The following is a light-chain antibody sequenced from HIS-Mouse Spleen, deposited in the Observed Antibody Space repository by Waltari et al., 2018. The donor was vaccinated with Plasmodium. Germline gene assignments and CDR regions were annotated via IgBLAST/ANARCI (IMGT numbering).Light chain of an antibody. CDR1: NIGSQS. CDR3: QVWDSSSDHRV. CDR2: DDS. V-gene: IGLV3-21*02. Sequence: SYVLTQPPSVSVAPGQTARITCGGNNIGSQSVHWYQQKPGQAPVLAVYDDSDRPSGIPERFSGSNSGNTATLTISRVEAGDEADYYCQVWDSSSDHRVFGGGTKLTVL. J-gene: IGLJ3*02.